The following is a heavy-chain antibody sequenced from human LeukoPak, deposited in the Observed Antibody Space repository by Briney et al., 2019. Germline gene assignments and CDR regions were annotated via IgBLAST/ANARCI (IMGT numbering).Heavy chain of an antibody. CDR1: GGTFISYA. CDR3: ARVEEQWLVYNWFDP. Sequence: SVKVSCKASGGTFISYAISWVRQAPGQGREWMGGIIPIFGTANYAQKFQGRVTITADESTSTAYMELSSLRSEDTAVYYCARVEEQWLVYNWFDPWGQGTLVTVSS. V-gene: IGHV1-69*13. CDR2: IIPIFGTA. D-gene: IGHD6-19*01. J-gene: IGHJ5*02.